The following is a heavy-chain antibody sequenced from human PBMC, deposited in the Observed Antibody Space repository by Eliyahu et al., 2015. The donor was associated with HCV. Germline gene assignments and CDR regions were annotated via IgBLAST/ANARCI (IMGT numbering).Heavy chain of an antibody. J-gene: IGHJ4*02. D-gene: IGHD6-19*01. CDR2: INHSGSA. Sequence: QVQLQQWGAGLLKPSETLSLTCGVFGDSFTGYYWTWIRQSPGKGLEWIGEINHSGSASYKPSLRGRVTISVETSKKQFSLKLNSMTAADTAVYYCARLIYGSGWYWRGLDYWGQGILVTVSS. CDR3: ARLIYGSGWYWRGLDY. V-gene: IGHV4-34*02. CDR1: GDSFTGYY.